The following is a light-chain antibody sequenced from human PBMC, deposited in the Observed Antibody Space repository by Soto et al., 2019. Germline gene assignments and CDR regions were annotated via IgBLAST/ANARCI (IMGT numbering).Light chain of an antibody. Sequence: SYELTQPPSVSVSPGQTASITCSGDKLGARYACWYQQKPGQSPVLVIYQDNKRPSGIPERFSGSNSGNTATLTISGTQAMDEADYYCQAWDSSTVVFGGETKLTVL. J-gene: IGLJ2*01. CDR3: QAWDSSTVV. CDR2: QDN. V-gene: IGLV3-1*01. CDR1: KLGARY.